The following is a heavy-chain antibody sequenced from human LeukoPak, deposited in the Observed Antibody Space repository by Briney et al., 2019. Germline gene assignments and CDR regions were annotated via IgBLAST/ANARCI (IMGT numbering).Heavy chain of an antibody. Sequence: SETLSLTCIVSGGSFSSYYWSWIRQPPGKGLEWIGYIDYSGSTTYSPSLKTPVTISVATSKNQFSLKLTSVTAADTAVYYCARGPSSGWYVPFDSWGQGILVTVSS. CDR2: IDYSGST. V-gene: IGHV4-59*01. CDR1: GGSFSSYY. J-gene: IGHJ4*02. CDR3: ARGPSSGWYVPFDS. D-gene: IGHD6-19*01.